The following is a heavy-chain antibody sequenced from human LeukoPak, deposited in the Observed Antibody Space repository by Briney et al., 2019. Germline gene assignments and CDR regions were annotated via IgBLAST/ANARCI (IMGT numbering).Heavy chain of an antibody. CDR1: GYTFTGYY. D-gene: IGHD6-19*01. V-gene: IGHV1-2*02. J-gene: IGHJ4*02. Sequence: ASVKVSCKASGYTFTGYYMHWVRQAPGQGLEWMGWINPNSGGTNYAQKFQGRVTMTRDTSISTAYMELSRLRSDDTAAYYCARDLPQIAVAGRGNYWGQGTLVTVSS. CDR2: INPNSGGT. CDR3: ARDLPQIAVAGRGNY.